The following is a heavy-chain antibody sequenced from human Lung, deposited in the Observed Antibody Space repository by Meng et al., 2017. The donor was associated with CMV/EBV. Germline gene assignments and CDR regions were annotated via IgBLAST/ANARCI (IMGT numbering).Heavy chain of an antibody. V-gene: IGHV3-7*01. CDR3: AAVTLTFDF. D-gene: IGHD2-15*01. Sequence: GESMKISCVASGFSFSSYWMTWVRQAPGKGLEWVASIKQDGSEKYYVDSVKGRFTISRDNANNSLYLQMNSLRAEDTAVYYCAAVTLTFDFWGQGTMVIVSS. CDR1: GFSFSSYW. J-gene: IGHJ3*01. CDR2: IKQDGSEK.